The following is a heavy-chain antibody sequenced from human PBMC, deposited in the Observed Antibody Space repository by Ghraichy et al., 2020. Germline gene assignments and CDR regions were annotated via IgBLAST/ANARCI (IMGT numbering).Heavy chain of an antibody. CDR1: GFTFSSYA. D-gene: IGHD3-3*01. Sequence: GESLRLSCAASGFTFSSYAMSWVRQAPGKGLEWVSAISGSGGSTYYADSVKGRFTISRDNSKNTLYLQMNSLRAEDTAVYYCAHGRVVIPTQDYYYGMDVWGQGTTVTVSS. CDR2: ISGSGGST. V-gene: IGHV3-23*01. J-gene: IGHJ6*02. CDR3: AHGRVVIPTQDYYYGMDV.